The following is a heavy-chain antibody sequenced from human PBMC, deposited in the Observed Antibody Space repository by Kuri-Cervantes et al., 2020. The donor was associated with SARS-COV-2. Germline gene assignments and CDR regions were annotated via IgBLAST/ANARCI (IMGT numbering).Heavy chain of an antibody. V-gene: IGHV5-51*01. D-gene: IGHD4-17*01. Sequence: GESLKISCKGSGYSFTSYWIGWVRQTPGKGLEWMGIIYPGDSDTRYSPSFQGQVTISADKSISTAYLQWSSLKASDTAMYYCARQSRGATATVTTDYYYYGMDVWGQGTTVTVSS. CDR2: IYPGDSDT. CDR1: GYSFTSYW. J-gene: IGHJ6*02. CDR3: ARQSRGATATVTTDYYYYGMDV.